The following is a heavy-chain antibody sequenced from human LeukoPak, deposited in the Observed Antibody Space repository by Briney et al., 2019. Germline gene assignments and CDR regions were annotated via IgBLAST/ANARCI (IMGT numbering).Heavy chain of an antibody. J-gene: IGHJ4*02. D-gene: IGHD2-21*02. CDR1: GFTFSSYS. Sequence: GGSLGLSCAASGFTFSSYSMNWVRQAPGKGLEWVSSISSSSTYIYYADSVKGRFTISRDNAKNSVYLQMDSLRAEDTAIYYCARRRTATNYYDYWGQGTLVTVSS. V-gene: IGHV3-21*01. CDR2: ISSSSTYI. CDR3: ARRRTATNYYDY.